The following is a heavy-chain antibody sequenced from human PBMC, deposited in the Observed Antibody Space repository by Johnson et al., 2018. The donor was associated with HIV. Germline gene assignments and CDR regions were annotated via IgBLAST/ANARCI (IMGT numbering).Heavy chain of an antibody. D-gene: IGHD3-16*01. CDR3: ATGFGPAFEM. CDR1: GFTFNNAW. V-gene: IGHV3-15*01. CDR2: IKSKSDGGTT. Sequence: VQLVESGGGLVQPGGSLRLSCAASGFTFNNAWMSWVRQAPGKGLEWVGRIKSKSDGGTTDYAAPVKGRFTMSRDDSKSTLYLQMNSLKTEDTAVYYCATGFGPAFEMWGQGTMVTVSS. J-gene: IGHJ3*02.